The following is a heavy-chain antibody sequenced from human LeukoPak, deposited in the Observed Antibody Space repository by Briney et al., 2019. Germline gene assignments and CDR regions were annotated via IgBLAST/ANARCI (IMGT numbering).Heavy chain of an antibody. CDR3: ARDPLGTRVRPWGGSYLFDY. J-gene: IGHJ4*02. CDR1: GYTFTCYY. Sequence: GASVKVSCKASGYTFTCYYMHWVRQAPGQGLEWMGWINPNSGGTNYAQKFQGRVTMTRDTSISTAYMELSRLRSDDTAVYYCARDPLGTRVRPWGGSYLFDYWGQGTLVTVSS. V-gene: IGHV1-2*02. D-gene: IGHD1-26*01. CDR2: INPNSGGT.